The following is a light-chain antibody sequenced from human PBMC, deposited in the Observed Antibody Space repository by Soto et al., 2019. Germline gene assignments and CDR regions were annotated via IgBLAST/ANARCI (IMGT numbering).Light chain of an antibody. J-gene: IGLJ3*02. CDR3: ATWEDNLTARV. CDR2: RNN. V-gene: IGLV1-47*01. CDR1: SSNIGSNY. Sequence: QSVLIQPPSASGTPGQRVTISCSGSSSNIGSNYAYWFQQLPGAAPKLLIYRNNQRPSGVPDRFSGSKSGTSASLAISGLRSEDEADYYCATWEDNLTARVFGGGTKVTVL.